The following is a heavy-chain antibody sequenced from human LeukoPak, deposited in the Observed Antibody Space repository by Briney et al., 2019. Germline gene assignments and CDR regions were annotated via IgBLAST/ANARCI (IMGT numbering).Heavy chain of an antibody. CDR2: ISGSGVST. J-gene: IGHJ4*02. Sequence: GGSLRLSCAASGFTFSNYAMSWVRQAPGKGLEWVSSISGSGVSTYYADSVKGRFTIARDNSKDTLYLQMNSLRADDAAVYYCAEESGKTLVGGNSFDYWGQGTLVTVSS. CDR3: AEESGKTLVGGNSFDY. D-gene: IGHD4-23*01. V-gene: IGHV3-23*01. CDR1: GFTFSNYA.